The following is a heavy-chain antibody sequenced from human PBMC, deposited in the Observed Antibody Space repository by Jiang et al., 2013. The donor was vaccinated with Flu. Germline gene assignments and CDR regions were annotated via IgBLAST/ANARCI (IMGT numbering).Heavy chain of an antibody. D-gene: IGHD6-13*01. J-gene: IGHJ4*02. Sequence: QSGSELTKPWASVKISCKASGYTFTKYPMNWVRQAPGQGLEWVGWINTISGNPTYAQAFTSRFVFSLDTSVSTAYLQISGLKTEDTAIYYCSTLQPRIAAPEFWGQGTLVTVSS. CDR3: STLQPRIAAPEF. CDR2: INTISGNP. CDR1: GYTFTKYP. V-gene: IGHV7-4-1*02.